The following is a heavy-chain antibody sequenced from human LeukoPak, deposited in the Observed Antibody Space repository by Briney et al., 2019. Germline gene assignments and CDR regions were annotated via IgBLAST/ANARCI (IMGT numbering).Heavy chain of an antibody. Sequence: ASVKVSCKASGYTFTGYYIHWVRQAPGQGLEWMGGIIPIFGTANYAQKFQGRVTITADESTSTAYMELSSLRSEDTAVYYCARGLRLDRDAFDIWGQGTMVTVSS. J-gene: IGHJ3*02. CDR2: IIPIFGTA. V-gene: IGHV1-69*13. CDR1: GYTFTGYY. CDR3: ARGLRLDRDAFDI. D-gene: IGHD6-25*01.